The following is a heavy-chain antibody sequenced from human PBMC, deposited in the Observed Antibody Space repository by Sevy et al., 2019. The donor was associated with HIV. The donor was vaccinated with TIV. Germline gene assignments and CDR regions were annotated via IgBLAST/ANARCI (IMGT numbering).Heavy chain of an antibody. J-gene: IGHJ4*02. CDR1: GFTFSSYD. Sequence: GSLRLSCAASGFTFSSYDMHWVRQATGKGLEWVSAIGTAGDTYYPGSVKGRFTISRENAKNSLYLQMNSLRAGDTAVYYCARGAYTAQFDYWGQGTLVTVSS. CDR3: ARGAYTAQFDY. V-gene: IGHV3-13*01. CDR2: IGTAGDT. D-gene: IGHD2-2*02.